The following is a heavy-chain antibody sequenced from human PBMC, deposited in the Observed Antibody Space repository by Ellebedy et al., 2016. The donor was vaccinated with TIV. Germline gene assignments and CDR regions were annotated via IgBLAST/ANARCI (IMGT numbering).Heavy chain of an antibody. CDR3: ARGQAAWNI. J-gene: IGHJ3*02. Sequence: SETLSLXXTVSGGSISSYYWSWIRQPPGKGLEWIGYINYSGSTNYNPSLKSRVTISVDTSKNQFSLKLSSVTAADTAVYYCARGQAAWNIWGQGTMVTVSS. CDR1: GGSISSYY. V-gene: IGHV4-59*12. D-gene: IGHD6-25*01. CDR2: INYSGST.